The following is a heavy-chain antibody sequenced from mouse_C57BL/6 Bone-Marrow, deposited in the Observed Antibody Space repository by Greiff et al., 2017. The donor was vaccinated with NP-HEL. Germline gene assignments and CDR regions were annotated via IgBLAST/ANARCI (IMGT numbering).Heavy chain of an antibody. CDR2: IRLKSDNYAT. CDR3: TGPGFYAMDY. D-gene: IGHD4-1*01. Sequence: EVKLQESGGGLVQPGGSMKLSCVASGFTFSNYWMNWVRQSPEQGLEWVAQIRLKSDNYATHYAESVKGRFTISRDDSKSSVYLQMNNLRAEDTGIYYCTGPGFYAMDYWGQGTSVTVSS. CDR1: GFTFSNYW. J-gene: IGHJ4*01. V-gene: IGHV6-3*01.